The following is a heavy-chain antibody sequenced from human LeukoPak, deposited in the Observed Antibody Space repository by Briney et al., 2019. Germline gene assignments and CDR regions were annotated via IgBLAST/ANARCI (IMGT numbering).Heavy chain of an antibody. Sequence: PGGSLRLSCAASGFTFSSYSMNWVRQAPGKGLEWVSSISSSSSYIYYADSVKGRFTISRDNAKNSLYLQMNSLRAEDTAVYYCARDLGGAVADPFDYWGQGTLVTVSS. V-gene: IGHV3-21*01. J-gene: IGHJ4*02. CDR1: GFTFSSYS. CDR3: ARDLGGAVADPFDY. D-gene: IGHD6-19*01. CDR2: ISSSSSYI.